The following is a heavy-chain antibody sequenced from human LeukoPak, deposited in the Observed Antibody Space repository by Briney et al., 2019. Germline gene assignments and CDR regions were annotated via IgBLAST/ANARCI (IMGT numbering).Heavy chain of an antibody. CDR1: GYSFTSYW. CDR2: IDPSDSYT. V-gene: IGHV5-10-1*01. Sequence: PGEALKISCKGSGYSFTSYWISWVRQMPGKGLEWMGRIDPSDSYTNYSPSFQGHVSISADKSNSTAYLQWSSLKASDTAMYYCARVPKSNYDSSGYSDYWGQGTLVTVSS. CDR3: ARVPKSNYDSSGYSDY. D-gene: IGHD3-22*01. J-gene: IGHJ4*02.